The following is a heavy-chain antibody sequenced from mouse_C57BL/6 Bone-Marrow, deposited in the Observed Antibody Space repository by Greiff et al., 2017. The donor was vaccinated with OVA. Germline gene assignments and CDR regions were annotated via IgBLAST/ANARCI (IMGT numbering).Heavy chain of an antibody. CDR2: ISSGGSYT. J-gene: IGHJ4*01. Sequence: EVQLVESGGDLVKPGGSLKLSCAASGFTFSSYGMSWVRQTPDKRLEWVATISSGGSYTYYPDSVKGRFTISRDNAKNTLYLQMSSLKSEDTAMYYCARQFTTVVDSYAMDYWGQGTSVTVSS. CDR3: ARQFTTVVDSYAMDY. V-gene: IGHV5-6*01. D-gene: IGHD1-1*01. CDR1: GFTFSSYG.